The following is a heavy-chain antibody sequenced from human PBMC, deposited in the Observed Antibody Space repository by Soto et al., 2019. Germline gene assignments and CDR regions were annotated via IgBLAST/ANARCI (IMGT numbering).Heavy chain of an antibody. CDR1: GFTFSSYA. D-gene: IGHD3-10*01. V-gene: IGHV3-23*01. CDR2: ISGSGGST. Sequence: EVQLLESGGGWVQPGGSLRLSCAASGFTFSSYAMSWVRQAPGKGLEWVSVISGSGGSTYYADSVKGWFAISRDNSKNTLYVQMNSLRAEDTAVYYCAKELYGSGSWNFDYWGQGTLVTVSS. J-gene: IGHJ4*02. CDR3: AKELYGSGSWNFDY.